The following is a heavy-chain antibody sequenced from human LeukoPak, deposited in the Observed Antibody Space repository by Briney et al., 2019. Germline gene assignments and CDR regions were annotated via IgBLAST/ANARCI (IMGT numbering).Heavy chain of an antibody. Sequence: GGSLRLSCAASGFSFSTYAMSWVRQAPGKGLEWVSGIGTAGDTFYLGSVKGRFTTSRENAKNSLYLQMNSLRVGDTAVYYCARSVPGGSGWMGSIEYWGQGTLVTVPS. CDR3: ARSVPGGSGWMGSIEY. D-gene: IGHD6-19*01. V-gene: IGHV3-13*01. CDR2: IGTAGDT. CDR1: GFSFSTYA. J-gene: IGHJ4*02.